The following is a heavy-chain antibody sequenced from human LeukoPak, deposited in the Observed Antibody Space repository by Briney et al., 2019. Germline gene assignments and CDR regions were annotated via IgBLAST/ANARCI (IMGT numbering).Heavy chain of an antibody. D-gene: IGHD3-3*01. CDR2: IKQDGSEK. V-gene: IGHV3-7*01. J-gene: IGHJ6*02. CDR3: ARDPYYDFWSGYYLSYYYYGMDV. CDR1: GFTFSSYW. Sequence: GGSLRLSCAASGFTFSSYWMSWVRQAPGKGLEWVANIKQDGSEKYYVDSVKGRFTISRDNAKNSLYLQMNSLRAEDTAVYYCARDPYYDFWSGYYLSYYYYGMDVWGQGTTVTVSS.